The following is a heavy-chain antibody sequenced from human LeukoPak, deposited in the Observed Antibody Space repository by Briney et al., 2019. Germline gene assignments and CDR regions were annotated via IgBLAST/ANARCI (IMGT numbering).Heavy chain of an antibody. Sequence: SETLSLTCTVSGGSISSSSYYWGWIRQPPGKGLEWIGSIYYSGSTYYNPSLKSRVTISVDTSKNQFSLKLGSVTAADTGVNYCARKMATISDNWFDPWGQGTLVTVSS. CDR1: GGSISSSSYY. CDR2: IYYSGST. J-gene: IGHJ5*02. D-gene: IGHD5-24*01. V-gene: IGHV4-39*07. CDR3: ARKMATISDNWFDP.